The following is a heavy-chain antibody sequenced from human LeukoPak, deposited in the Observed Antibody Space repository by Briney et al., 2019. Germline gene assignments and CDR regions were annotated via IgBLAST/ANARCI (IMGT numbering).Heavy chain of an antibody. CDR3: AKTGTEDGYNIYFDH. D-gene: IGHD5-24*01. J-gene: IGHJ4*02. CDR2: ISGSGVGT. CDR1: GFTFRGYA. Sequence: GGSLRLSCAASGFTFRGYAMSGVRQASGKGLEWVSLISGSGVGTYYAGSVKGRFNIFRDNSKNTQDLQMNSLRAEDPAVYYCAKTGTEDGYNIYFDHWGQGTLVTVSS. V-gene: IGHV3-23*01.